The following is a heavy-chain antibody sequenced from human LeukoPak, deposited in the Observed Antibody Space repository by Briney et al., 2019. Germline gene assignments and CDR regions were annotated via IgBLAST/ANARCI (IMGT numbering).Heavy chain of an antibody. J-gene: IGHJ4*02. Sequence: KPGESLKISCKGSGYSFTSYWIGWVRQMPGKGLEWMGIIYPGDSDTRYSPSFQGQVTISADKSISTAYLQWSSLKASDTAMYYCATGRRAYYYDSSVDYFDYWGQGTLVTVSS. CDR3: ATGRRAYYYDSSVDYFDY. CDR1: GYSFTSYW. V-gene: IGHV5-51*01. CDR2: IYPGDSDT. D-gene: IGHD3-22*01.